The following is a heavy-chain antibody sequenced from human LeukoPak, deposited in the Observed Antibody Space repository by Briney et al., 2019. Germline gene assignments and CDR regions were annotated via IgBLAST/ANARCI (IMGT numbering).Heavy chain of an antibody. D-gene: IGHD5-12*01. V-gene: IGHV1-69*02. CDR2: IIPILGIA. Sequence: SVKVSCKASGGTFSSYTIIWVRQAPGQGLEWMGRIIPILGIANYAQKFQGRVTITADKSTSTAYMERSSPRSEDTAVYYCARGEQWLRPYDYWGQGTLVTVSS. CDR1: GGTFSSYT. CDR3: ARGEQWLRPYDY. J-gene: IGHJ4*02.